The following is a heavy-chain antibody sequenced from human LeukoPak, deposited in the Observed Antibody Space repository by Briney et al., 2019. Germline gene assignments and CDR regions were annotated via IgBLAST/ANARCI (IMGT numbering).Heavy chain of an antibody. CDR2: ISSSSSYI. CDR3: ARDSTTDDFWSGYSSYGMDV. V-gene: IGHV3-21*01. Sequence: GGFLRLSCAASGFTFSSYSMNWVRQAPGKGLEWVSSISSSSSYIYYADSVKGRFTISRDNAKNSLYLQMNSLRAEDTAVYYCARDSTTDDFWSGYSSYGMDVWGQGTTVTVSS. D-gene: IGHD3-3*01. J-gene: IGHJ6*02. CDR1: GFTFSSYS.